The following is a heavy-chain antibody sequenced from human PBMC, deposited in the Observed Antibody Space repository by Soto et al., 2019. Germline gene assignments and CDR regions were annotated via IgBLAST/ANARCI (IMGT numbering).Heavy chain of an antibody. CDR3: ASGSSWYTHYYDYGMDV. CDR2: IIPIFGTA. CDR1: GGTFSSYA. D-gene: IGHD6-13*01. Sequence: QVQLVQSGAEVKKPGSSVKVSCKASGGTFSSYAISWVRQAPGQGLEWMGGIIPIFGTANYAQKFQGRVTITADESTSTAYMELSSLRSEDTAVYYCASGSSWYTHYYDYGMDVWGQGTTVTVSS. V-gene: IGHV1-69*01. J-gene: IGHJ6*02.